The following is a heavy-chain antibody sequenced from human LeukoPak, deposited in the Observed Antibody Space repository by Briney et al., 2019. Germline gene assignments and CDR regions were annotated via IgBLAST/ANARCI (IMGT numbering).Heavy chain of an antibody. Sequence: SETLSLTCAVYGVSFSGYYWSWIRQPPGKGLEWIGEINHSESTNYNPSLKSRVTISVDTSKNQFSLKLSSVTAADTAIYYCARVHVNSGYYFGDAFDIWGQGTMVTVSS. CDR1: GVSFSGYY. V-gene: IGHV4-34*01. J-gene: IGHJ3*02. CDR3: ARVHVNSGYYFGDAFDI. CDR2: INHSEST. D-gene: IGHD3-22*01.